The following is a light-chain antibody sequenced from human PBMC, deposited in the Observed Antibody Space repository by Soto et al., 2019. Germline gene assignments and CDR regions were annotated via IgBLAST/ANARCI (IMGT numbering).Light chain of an antibody. V-gene: IGLV2-14*01. J-gene: IGLJ1*01. CDR1: SSDVGGYNY. Sequence: QSVLTQPASVSGSPGQSITISCTGTSSDVGGYNYVSWYQQHPGKAPKLMIYAVSNRPSGVSNRFSGSKSGNTATLTISGLQAGDEADYYCCSYTVSGTYVFGTGTKGTVL. CDR3: CSYTVSGTYV. CDR2: AVS.